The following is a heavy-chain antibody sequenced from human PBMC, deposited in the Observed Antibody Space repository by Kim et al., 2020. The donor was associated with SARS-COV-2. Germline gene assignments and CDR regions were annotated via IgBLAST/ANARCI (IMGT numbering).Heavy chain of an antibody. CDR1: GGSINNNY. D-gene: IGHD6-19*01. CDR3: VRSRSRYTSSWPPTEYYHYYGLDV. J-gene: IGHJ6*02. Sequence: SETLSLTCTVSGGSINNNYWSWIRQPPGKGLEWIGYVYNSGSTNYNPSLESRVTITVDTHKNQFSLKLRSVTAADTAVYYCVRSRSRYTSSWPPTEYYHYYGLDVWGQGTTVTVSS. CDR2: VYNSGST. V-gene: IGHV4-59*01.